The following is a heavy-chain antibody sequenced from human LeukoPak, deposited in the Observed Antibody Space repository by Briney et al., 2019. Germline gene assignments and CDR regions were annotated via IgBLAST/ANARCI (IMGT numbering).Heavy chain of an antibody. Sequence: PGASVTVSCKASGYTFTGYYMHWVRQAPGQGLEWMGWINPNSGGTNYAQKFQGWVTMTRDTSISTAYMELSRLRSDDTAVYYCARGGYGDYGYFDYWGQGTLVTVSS. D-gene: IGHD4-17*01. J-gene: IGHJ4*02. V-gene: IGHV1-2*04. CDR2: INPNSGGT. CDR1: GYTFTGYY. CDR3: ARGGYGDYGYFDY.